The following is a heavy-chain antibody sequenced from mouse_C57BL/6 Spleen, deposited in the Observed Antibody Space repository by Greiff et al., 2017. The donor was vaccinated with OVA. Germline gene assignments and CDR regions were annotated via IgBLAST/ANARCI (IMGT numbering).Heavy chain of an antibody. V-gene: IGHV2-9-1*01. CDR1: GFSLTSYA. J-gene: IGHJ3*01. D-gene: IGHD3-2*02. Sequence: VMLVESGPGLVAPSQSLSITCTVSGFSLTSYAISWVRQPPGKGLEWLGVIWTGGGKNYNSAHKSRLSISKDNTKSQVFLKMNSLQTDDTARYYCATKCLDSSCGEFAYWGQGTLVTVSA. CDR3: ATKCLDSSCGEFAY. CDR2: IWTGGGK.